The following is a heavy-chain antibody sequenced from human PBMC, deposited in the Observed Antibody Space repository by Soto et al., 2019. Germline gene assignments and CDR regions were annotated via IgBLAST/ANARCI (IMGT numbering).Heavy chain of an antibody. J-gene: IGHJ6*03. CDR1: GGTFSSYS. CDR3: ARDPSGTLNYYYYMDV. V-gene: IGHV1-69*02. CDR2: IIPLLGIA. D-gene: IGHD1-1*01. Sequence: QVQLVQSGAEVKKPGSSVKVSCKASGGTFSSYSVSWVRQAPGQGLEWMGRIIPLLGIANYAQKFQGRVTITADKFTSTAYMELSSLRSEDTAVYYCARDPSGTLNYYYYMDVWGKGTTVTVSS.